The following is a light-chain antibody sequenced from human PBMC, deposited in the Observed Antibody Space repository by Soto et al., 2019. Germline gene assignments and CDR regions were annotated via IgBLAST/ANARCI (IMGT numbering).Light chain of an antibody. CDR2: NNN. CDR1: SSNIGSNT. V-gene: IGLV1-44*01. Sequence: QSVLTQPPSASGTPGQRVTISCSGSSSNIGSNTVNWYQQLPGTAPKLPIYNNNQRHSGVPDRVSGSKSGTSATLAISGLQSEDEADYYCEAWNDSLNGLVFGAGTKLTVL. J-gene: IGLJ1*01. CDR3: EAWNDSLNGLV.